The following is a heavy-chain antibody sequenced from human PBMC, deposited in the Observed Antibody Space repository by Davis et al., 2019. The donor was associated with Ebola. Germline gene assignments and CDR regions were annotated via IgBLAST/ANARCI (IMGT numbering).Heavy chain of an antibody. J-gene: IGHJ4*02. V-gene: IGHV3-73*01. CDR1: GFTFSGSA. CDR3: SSPDCSSTSCSDY. CDR2: IRSKANSYAT. D-gene: IGHD2-2*01. Sequence: GSLRLSCAASGFTFSGSAMHWVRQASGKGLEWVGRIRSKANSYATAYAASVKGRFTISRDDSKNTAYLQMNSLKTEDTAVYYCSSPDCSSTSCSDYWGQGTLVTVSS.